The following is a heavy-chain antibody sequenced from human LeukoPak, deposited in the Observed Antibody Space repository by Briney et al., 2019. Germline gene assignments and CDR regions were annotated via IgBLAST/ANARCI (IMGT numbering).Heavy chain of an antibody. J-gene: IGHJ6*02. D-gene: IGHD2-21*02. CDR3: ARDYTATGAMDV. CDR2: IKQDGTVQ. V-gene: IGHV3-7*01. Sequence: GGSLRLSCAASGFSLSAYWMNWVRQAPGKGLQWLANIKQDGTVQHYVDSVKGRFTISRDNAKNSLFLQMNSLRAEDTALYYCARDYTATGAMDVWGQGTTVTVS. CDR1: GFSLSAYW.